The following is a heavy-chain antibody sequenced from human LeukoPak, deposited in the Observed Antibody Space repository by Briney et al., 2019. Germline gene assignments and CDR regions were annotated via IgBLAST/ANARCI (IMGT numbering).Heavy chain of an antibody. CDR1: GFTFTNYW. D-gene: IGHD3-3*01. Sequence: PGGSLRLSCAASGFTFTNYWMSWVRQAPGKGLELVANIKQHRSEKYYVDSVKGRFTISRDNAKNSLYLQMNSLRAEDTAVYYCARLREIPVFGVVTKSTSYFDYWGQGTLVTVSS. CDR3: ARLREIPVFGVVTKSTSYFDY. CDR2: IKQHRSEK. V-gene: IGHV3-7*01. J-gene: IGHJ4*02.